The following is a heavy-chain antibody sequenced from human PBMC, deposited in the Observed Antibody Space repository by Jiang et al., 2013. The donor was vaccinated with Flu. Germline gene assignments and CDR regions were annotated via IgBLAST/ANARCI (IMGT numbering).Heavy chain of an antibody. CDR2: INTNTGNP. CDR3: ARTFAAAGNDKMNLYYFDY. D-gene: IGHD6-13*01. CDR1: GYTFTSYA. Sequence: QSGSELKKPGASVKVSCKASGYTFTSYAMNWVRQAPGQGLEWMGWINTNTGNPTYAQGFTGRFVFSLDTSVSTAYLQISSLKAEDTAVYYCARTFAAAGNDKMNLYYFDYWGQGTLVTVSS. J-gene: IGHJ4*02. V-gene: IGHV7-4-1*02.